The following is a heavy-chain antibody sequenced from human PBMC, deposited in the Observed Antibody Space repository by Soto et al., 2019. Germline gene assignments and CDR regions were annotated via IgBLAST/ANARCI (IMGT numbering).Heavy chain of an antibody. D-gene: IGHD3-22*01. V-gene: IGHV4-34*01. CDR2: INHSGRV. CDR1: GGSFSGHS. J-gene: IGHJ5*01. CDR3: STRAYDTNGYYRFDP. Sequence: SETLSLTCAVYGGSFSGHSWTWIRESPGKGLEWIGDINHSGRVNYSPSLKSRVTISLDTSKNQFSLTLSAVTAADTAMYYCSTRAYDTNGYYRFDPWGQGTLVTVSS.